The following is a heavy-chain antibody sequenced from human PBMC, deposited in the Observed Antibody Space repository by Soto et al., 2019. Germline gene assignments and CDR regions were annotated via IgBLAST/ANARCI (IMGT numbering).Heavy chain of an antibody. V-gene: IGHV4-34*01. CDR3: ARTPYTTKYFQH. D-gene: IGHD1-1*01. J-gene: IGHJ1*01. CDR2: INHSGST. CDR1: GGSFSGYY. Sequence: SETLSLTCAVYGGSFSGYYWSWIRQPPGKGLEWIGEINHSGSTNYNPSLKSRVTISVDTSKNQFSLKPSSVTAADTAVYYCARTPYTTKYFQHRGQGTLVTVSS.